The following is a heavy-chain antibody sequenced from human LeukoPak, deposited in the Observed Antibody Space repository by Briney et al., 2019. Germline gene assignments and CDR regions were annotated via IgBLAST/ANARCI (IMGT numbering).Heavy chain of an antibody. D-gene: IGHD6-19*01. CDR2: IRYDGSNK. J-gene: IGHJ6*03. CDR1: GFTFSSYA. Sequence: GRSLRLSCAASGFTFSSYAMHWVRQAPGKGLEWVAFIRYDGSNKYYADSVRGRFTISRDNSKNTLYLQMNSLRAEDTAVYFCAKGSKAVLFTRDHYMDVWGKGTTVTISS. CDR3: AKGSKAVLFTRDHYMDV. V-gene: IGHV3-30*04.